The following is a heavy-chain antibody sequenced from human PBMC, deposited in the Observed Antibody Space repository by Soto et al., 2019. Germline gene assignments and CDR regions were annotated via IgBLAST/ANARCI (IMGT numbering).Heavy chain of an antibody. CDR2: IIPILGIA. CDR3: ARLADTADFDY. CDR1: GGTFSSYT. Sequence: QVQLVQSGAEVKKPGSSVKVSCKASGGTFSSYTISWVRQAPGQGLEWMGRIIPILGIANYAQKFQCRVTITADKSTSTAYMQLSSLRSEDTAVYYCARLADTADFDYWRQGTLVTVSS. J-gene: IGHJ4*02. V-gene: IGHV1-69*02. D-gene: IGHD5-18*01.